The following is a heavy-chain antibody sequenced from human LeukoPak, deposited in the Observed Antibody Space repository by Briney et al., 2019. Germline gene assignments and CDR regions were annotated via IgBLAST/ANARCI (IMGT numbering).Heavy chain of an antibody. CDR3: ARGRIVATMGYNYYYMDV. CDR1: GYTFTGYY. CDR2: INPNSGGT. Sequence: ASVKVSCKASGYTFTGYYMHWVRQAPGQGLEWMGWINPNSGGTNYAQKFQGRVTMTRDTSISTAYMELSRLRSDDTAVYYCARGRIVATMGYNYYYMDVWGKGTTVTVSS. D-gene: IGHD5-12*01. J-gene: IGHJ6*03. V-gene: IGHV1-2*02.